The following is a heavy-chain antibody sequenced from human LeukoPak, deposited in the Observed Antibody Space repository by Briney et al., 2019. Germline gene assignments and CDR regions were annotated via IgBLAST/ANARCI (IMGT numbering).Heavy chain of an antibody. CDR2: ISAYNGNT. CDR3: ARDSPIAAAGTARFYWFDP. CDR1: GYTFTSYG. J-gene: IGHJ5*02. Sequence: GASVKVSCKVSGYTFTSYGISWVRQAPGQGLEWMGWISAYNGNTNYAQKLQGRVTMTTDTSTSTAYMELRSLRSDDTAVYYCARDSPIAAAGTARFYWFDPWGQGTLVTVSS. V-gene: IGHV1-18*01. D-gene: IGHD6-13*01.